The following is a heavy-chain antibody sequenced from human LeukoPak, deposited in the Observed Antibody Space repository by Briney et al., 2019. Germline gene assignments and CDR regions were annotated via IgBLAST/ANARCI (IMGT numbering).Heavy chain of an antibody. J-gene: IGHJ6*02. CDR1: GVSISSYY. CDR2: IYYSGST. D-gene: IGHD3-22*01. Sequence: PSETLSLTCTVSGVSISSYYWSWLRQPPGKGLEWIGYIYYSGSTNYNPSLKSRVTISVDTSKNQFSLKLSSVTAADTAVYYCARDSEVYYYDSSGYSEKTYYYYGMDVWGQGTTVTVSS. V-gene: IGHV4-59*01. CDR3: ARDSEVYYYDSSGYSEKTYYYYGMDV.